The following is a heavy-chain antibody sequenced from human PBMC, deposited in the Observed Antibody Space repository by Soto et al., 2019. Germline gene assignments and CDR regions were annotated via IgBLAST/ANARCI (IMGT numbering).Heavy chain of an antibody. CDR3: AREGNNYGMDV. D-gene: IGHD3-10*01. V-gene: IGHV3-11*01. J-gene: IGHJ6*02. CDR2: ISSSGSTI. CDR1: GFTFRDYD. Sequence: LRLSCAASGFTFRDYDMSWIRQAPGKGLEWVSYISSSGSTIYYADSVKGRFTISRDNAENSLYLQMNSLRVEDTAMYYCAREGNNYGMDVWGQGTTVTVSS.